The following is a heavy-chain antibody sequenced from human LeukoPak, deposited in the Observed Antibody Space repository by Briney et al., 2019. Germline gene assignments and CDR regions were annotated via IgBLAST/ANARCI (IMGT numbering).Heavy chain of an antibody. CDR1: GFSFSSYG. CDR3: VRGIAVADYFQLYYMDV. D-gene: IGHD6-19*01. J-gene: IGHJ6*03. V-gene: IGHV3-30*02. CDR2: IRYDGSNK. Sequence: PGGSLRLSCAASGFSFSSYGMHWVRQAPGKGLEWVAFIRYDGSNKYYADSVKGRFTISRDNSKNTLYLQMNSLRAGDTAVYYCVRGIAVADYFQLYYMDVWGKGTTVTVSS.